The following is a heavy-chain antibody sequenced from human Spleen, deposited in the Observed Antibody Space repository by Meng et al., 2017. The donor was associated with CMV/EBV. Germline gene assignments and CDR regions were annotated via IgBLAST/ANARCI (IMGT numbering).Heavy chain of an antibody. Sequence: SQTLSLTCGVSGASVSSGRYYWSWIRQSPGRRPEWIGYIHKIGSTNYNPSLKSRVTISVDTSKNQFSLKLSSVTAADTAVYYCARHQRGGSPATFDFWGQETLVTVSS. CDR2: IHKIGST. D-gene: IGHD2-15*01. CDR1: GASVSSGRYY. V-gene: IGHV4-61*01. CDR3: ARHQRGGSPATFDF. J-gene: IGHJ4*02.